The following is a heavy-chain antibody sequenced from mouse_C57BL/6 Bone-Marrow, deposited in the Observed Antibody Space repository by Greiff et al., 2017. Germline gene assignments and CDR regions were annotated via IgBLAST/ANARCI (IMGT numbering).Heavy chain of an antibody. V-gene: IGHV5-6*01. CDR3: AKTTVAH. Sequence: EVQLKESGGDLVKPGGSLKLSCAASGFTFSSYGMSWVRQTPDKRLEWVATISSCGSYTYYPDSVKGRFTISRDNAKNTLYLQMSSLKSEDTAMYYCAKTTVAHWGQGTSVTVSS. J-gene: IGHJ4*01. CDR2: ISSCGSYT. D-gene: IGHD1-1*01. CDR1: GFTFSSYG.